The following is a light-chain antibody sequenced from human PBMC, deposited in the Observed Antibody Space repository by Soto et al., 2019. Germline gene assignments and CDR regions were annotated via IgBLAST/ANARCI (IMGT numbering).Light chain of an antibody. CDR3: QQYNSYSWT. V-gene: IGKV1-5*01. CDR1: QSISYR. CDR2: DVS. Sequence: DIQMTQSPSTLSASVGDRVTITCRASQSISYRLAWYQQKPGTAPKVLIYDVSSLERGVPSRFSGSGSGTEFTLTISSLQPDDSATYCCQQYNSYSWTFGQGTKVDIK. J-gene: IGKJ1*01.